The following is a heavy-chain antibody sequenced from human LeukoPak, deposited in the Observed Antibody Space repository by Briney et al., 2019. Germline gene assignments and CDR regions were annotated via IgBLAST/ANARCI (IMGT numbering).Heavy chain of an antibody. CDR2: IRSKSHSSAT. CDR3: ARDGPPVLMVYAPEYYFDY. CDR1: GLTFSGSP. V-gene: IGHV3-73*01. D-gene: IGHD2-8*01. Sequence: GGSLRLSCAASGLTFSGSPMHWVHQASGKGLEWVSQIRSKSHSSATEYAASVKGRFTISRDNSKNTLYLQMNSLRAEDTAVYYCARDGPPVLMVYAPEYYFDYWGQGTLVTVSS. J-gene: IGHJ4*02.